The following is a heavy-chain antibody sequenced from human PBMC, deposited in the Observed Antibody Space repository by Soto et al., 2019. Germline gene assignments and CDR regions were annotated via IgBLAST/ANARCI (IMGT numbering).Heavy chain of an antibody. D-gene: IGHD2-2*01. Sequence: ASVKVSCKASGYTFTSYGISWVRQAPGQGLEWMGWISAHNGNTNYAQKLQGRVTMTTDTSTSTAYMELRGLRSDDTAVYYCARDVGLYCSSTSCYRGNYYYGMDVWGQGTTVTVSS. CDR3: ARDVGLYCSSTSCYRGNYYYGMDV. CDR1: GYTFTSYG. J-gene: IGHJ6*02. CDR2: ISAHNGNT. V-gene: IGHV1-18*04.